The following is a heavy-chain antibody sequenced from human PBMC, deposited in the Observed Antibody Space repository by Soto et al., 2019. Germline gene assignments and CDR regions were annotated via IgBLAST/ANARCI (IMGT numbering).Heavy chain of an antibody. V-gene: IGHV4-59*12. D-gene: IGHD6-13*01. CDR1: GGSISSYY. Sequence: SETLSLTCTVSGGSISSYYWSWIRQPPGKGLEWIGYIFFSGGTNYNPSLKSRVNISVDTSKNQFSLKLSSVTAADTAVYYCARESRSWYGSIWDYWGQGTLVTVSS. J-gene: IGHJ4*02. CDR3: ARESRSWYGSIWDY. CDR2: IFFSGGT.